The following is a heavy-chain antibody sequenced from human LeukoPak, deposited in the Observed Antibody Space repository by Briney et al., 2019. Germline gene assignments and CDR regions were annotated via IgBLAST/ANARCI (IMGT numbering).Heavy chain of an antibody. V-gene: IGHV4-59*08. CDR3: ASKLYSKTNNWFDP. D-gene: IGHD6-13*01. CDR1: GGSISSYY. Sequence: PSETLSLTCTVSGGSISSYYWSWIRQPPGKGLEWIGYIYYSGSTYYNPSLKSRVTISVDTSKNQFSLKLSSVTAADTAVYYCASKLYSKTNNWFDPWGQGTLVTVSS. J-gene: IGHJ5*02. CDR2: IYYSGST.